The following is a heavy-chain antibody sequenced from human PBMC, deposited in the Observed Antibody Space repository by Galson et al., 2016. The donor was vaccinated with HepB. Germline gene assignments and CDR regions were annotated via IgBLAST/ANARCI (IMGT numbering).Heavy chain of an antibody. CDR2: LLHDGTKD. Sequence: SLRLSCAGSGFSFRTYAMHWVRQAPGKGLQWVAALLHDGTKDEYAESAKGRFTISRDNSNNTVFLQMNNLRTDDTALYYCAKDRYGSGTNYLDLWGQEALVTVSS. CDR1: GFSFRTYA. CDR3: AKDRYGSGTNYLDL. J-gene: IGHJ4*02. V-gene: IGHV3-30*18. D-gene: IGHD3-10*01.